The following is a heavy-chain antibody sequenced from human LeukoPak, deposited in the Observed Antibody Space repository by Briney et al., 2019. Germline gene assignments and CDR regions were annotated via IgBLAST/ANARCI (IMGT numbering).Heavy chain of an antibody. V-gene: IGHV3-53*01. Sequence: GGSLRLSCAASGFSVSSNYMSWVRQAPGKGREWVSVIYSGGSTYYADSVKGRFTISRDNSKNTLYLQMKSLRAEDTAVYYCARTDETAPAEDFQHWGQGTLVTVSS. CDR3: ARTDETAPAEDFQH. CDR2: IYSGGST. D-gene: IGHD2-21*02. J-gene: IGHJ1*01. CDR1: GFSVSSNY.